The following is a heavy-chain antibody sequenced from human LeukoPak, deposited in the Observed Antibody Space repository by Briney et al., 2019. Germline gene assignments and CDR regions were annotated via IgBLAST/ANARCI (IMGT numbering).Heavy chain of an antibody. V-gene: IGHV4-4*09. CDR2: VHTSGST. D-gene: IGHD2-15*01. CDR3: ARPGQSSWWVYFNY. Sequence: SETLSLTCTVSGGPSSGYYWTWIRQPPGKGLEWIGCVHTSGSTDYNPSLKNRVTMSVDVSKNQFSLRLSSVTAADTAVYYCARPGQSSWWVYFNYWGQGTPVTVSS. CDR1: GGPSSGYY. J-gene: IGHJ4*02.